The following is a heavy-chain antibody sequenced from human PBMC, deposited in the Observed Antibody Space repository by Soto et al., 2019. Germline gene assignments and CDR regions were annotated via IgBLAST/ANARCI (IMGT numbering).Heavy chain of an antibody. CDR1: GGSFSGYY. Sequence: LSLTCAVYGGSFSGYYWSWIRQPPGKGLEWIGEINHSGSTNYNPSLKSRVTISVDTSKNQFSLKLSSVTAADTAVYYCARGRPYYYDSSGLIRAWFDPWGQGTLVTVSS. CDR3: ARGRPYYYDSSGLIRAWFDP. V-gene: IGHV4-34*01. J-gene: IGHJ5*02. CDR2: INHSGST. D-gene: IGHD3-22*01.